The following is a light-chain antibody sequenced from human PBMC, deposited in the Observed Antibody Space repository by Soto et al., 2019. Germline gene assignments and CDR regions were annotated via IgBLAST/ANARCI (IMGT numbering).Light chain of an antibody. CDR3: QQYNNWPRT. J-gene: IGKJ1*01. Sequence: EIVMTQSPASLSVSPGERAIVSCRAGQSISSDLAWYQRKPGQAPRLLIYGASTRATGVPSRFSGSGSGTEFILTISSLQSEDFGVYYCQQYNNWPRTFGRGTKVDIK. CDR2: GAS. CDR1: QSISSD. V-gene: IGKV3-15*01.